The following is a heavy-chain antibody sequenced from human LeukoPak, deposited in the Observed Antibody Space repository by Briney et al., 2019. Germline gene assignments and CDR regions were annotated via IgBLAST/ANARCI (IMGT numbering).Heavy chain of an antibody. CDR1: GDSIISDTYY. CDR2: IYYRGRT. CDR3: ARVAGGSLLHSHAFDI. V-gene: IGHV4-39*01. Sequence: SETLSHTCIVSGDSIISDTYYWGWIRQPPGKGLEWIGSIYYRGRTSYNPSLESRVSISEDSPTKQYSLRLTSVTATDTAVYYCARVAGGSLLHSHAFDIWGQGTMVTVSS. D-gene: IGHD3-22*01. J-gene: IGHJ3*02.